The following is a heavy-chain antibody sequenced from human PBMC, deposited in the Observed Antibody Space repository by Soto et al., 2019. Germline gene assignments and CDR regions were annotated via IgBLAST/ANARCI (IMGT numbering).Heavy chain of an antibody. Sequence: QITLRESGPTRAKPTQHLTLTCTFAGFSLCTSGVGVGWIRQPPGKALEWLALIYWDDYKRYNPSLQTRLTTTNDTSRNQVVLTMTHMDPLHTATYSGAQSLCRGYKSWFDPWGQGTLVTVSS. CDR3: AQSLCRGYKSWFDP. CDR2: IYWDDYK. D-gene: IGHD3-22*01. V-gene: IGHV2-5*02. J-gene: IGHJ5*02. CDR1: GFSLCTSGVG.